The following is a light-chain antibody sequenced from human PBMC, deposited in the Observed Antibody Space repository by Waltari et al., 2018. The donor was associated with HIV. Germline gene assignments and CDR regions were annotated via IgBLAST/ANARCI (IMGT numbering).Light chain of an antibody. V-gene: IGKV3-11*01. CDR2: DAS. CDR3: QQRSNWPPEYT. J-gene: IGKJ2*01. CDR1: QSVCSY. Sequence: EIVLTQSQATLSLSPGDRATLAFRASQSVCSYLAWYQQKPGQAPRLLIYDASNRATGIPARFSGSGSGTDFTLTISSLEPEDFAVYYCQQRSNWPPEYTFGQGTKLEIK.